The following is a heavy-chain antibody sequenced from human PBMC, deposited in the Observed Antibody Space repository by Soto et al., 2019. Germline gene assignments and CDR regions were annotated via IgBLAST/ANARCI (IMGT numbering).Heavy chain of an antibody. V-gene: IGHV4-61*01. J-gene: IGHJ5*02. CDR3: ARAPYYYDRKDKNWFDP. CDR2: IYYTGST. CDR1: GGSVSSGNYY. Sequence: PSETLSLTCSVSGGSVSSGNYYWSWIRQPPGKGLEWIGYIYYTGSTNYNPSLKSRVTISVDTSKNQFSLTLSSVTAADTAVYYCARAPYYYDRKDKNWFDPWGQGTLVTVSS. D-gene: IGHD3-22*01.